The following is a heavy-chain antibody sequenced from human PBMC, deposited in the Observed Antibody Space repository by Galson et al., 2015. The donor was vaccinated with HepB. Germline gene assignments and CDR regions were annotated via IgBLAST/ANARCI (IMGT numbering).Heavy chain of an antibody. J-gene: IGHJ6*02. CDR1: EFTFGDYA. V-gene: IGHV3-49*03. CDR3: ARKIASPDYDYYGLDV. D-gene: IGHD4/OR15-4a*01. CDR2: IRTKAYGGTT. Sequence: SLRLSCATFEFTFGDYAMSWFRQAPGKGLEWIGFIRTKAYGGTTEYAASVKGKFIISRDDSESIAYLQMNGLTSDDTAVYYCARKIASPDYDYYGLDVWGQGTTVTFS.